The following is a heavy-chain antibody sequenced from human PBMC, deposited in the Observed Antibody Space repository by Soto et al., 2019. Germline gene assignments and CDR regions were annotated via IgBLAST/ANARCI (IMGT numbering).Heavy chain of an antibody. CDR2: ISYDGSNK. D-gene: IGHD2-21*02. J-gene: IGHJ4*02. Sequence: GGSLRLSCAASGFTFSSYAMHWVRQAPGKGLEWVAVISYDGSNKYYADSVKGRFTISRDNSKNTLYLQMNSLRAEDTAVYYCAKSFTVVTLDYWGQGTLVTVSS. V-gene: IGHV3-30-3*01. CDR3: AKSFTVVTLDY. CDR1: GFTFSSYA.